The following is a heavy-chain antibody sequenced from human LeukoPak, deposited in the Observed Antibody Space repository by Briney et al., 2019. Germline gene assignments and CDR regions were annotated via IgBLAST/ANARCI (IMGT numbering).Heavy chain of an antibody. CDR1: LGSPFGLY. CDR3: VTRVNTCYVFYVY. V-gene: IGHV4-59*08. J-gene: IGHJ4*02. D-gene: IGHD2-15*01. Sequence: SGTLSLTRAFCLGSPFGLYSSGVSQPPGRGLEWVGDIYYKESTNYNPPLQSRVTISVDTSKNHLSLKLTSVLAADTAICYCVTRVNTCYVFYVYWGQGILVTVSS. CDR2: IYYKEST.